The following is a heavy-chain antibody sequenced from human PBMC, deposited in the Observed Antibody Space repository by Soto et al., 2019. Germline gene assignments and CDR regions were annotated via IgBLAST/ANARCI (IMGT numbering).Heavy chain of an antibody. CDR2: INTDGSST. D-gene: IGHD1-1*01. V-gene: IGHV3-74*01. CDR1: GFTFSSYW. J-gene: IGHJ4*02. CDR3: TRDPPGTGIDY. Sequence: WSLRLSCAVSGFTFSSYWMHWVRQAPGKGLVWVSRINTDGSSTSYADSVKGRFTISRDNAKNALYLQMISLRAEDTAVYYCTRDPPGTGIDYWGQGTLVTVSS.